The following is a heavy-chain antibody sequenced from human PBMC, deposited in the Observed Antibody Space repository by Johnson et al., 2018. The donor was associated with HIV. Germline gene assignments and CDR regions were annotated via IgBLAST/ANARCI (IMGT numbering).Heavy chain of an antibody. Sequence: VQLVESGGGLIQPGGSLRLSCAASGFTVSSNYMSWVRQAPGKGLEWVSIIYSGGSTYYAESVKGRFIISRDNSKNTLYPQMNSLRAEDTAVYYCATPLGGWRWGDAFDVWGQGTMVTVSS. CDR2: IYSGGST. CDR1: GFTVSSNY. J-gene: IGHJ3*01. CDR3: ATPLGGWRWGDAFDV. D-gene: IGHD3-16*01. V-gene: IGHV3-53*01.